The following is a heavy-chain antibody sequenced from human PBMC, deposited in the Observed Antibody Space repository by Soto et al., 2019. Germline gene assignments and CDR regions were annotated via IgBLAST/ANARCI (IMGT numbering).Heavy chain of an antibody. D-gene: IGHD2-15*01. J-gene: IGHJ6*02. CDR2: ISAYNGNT. CDR1: GYTFTSYG. Sequence: QVQLVQSGAEVKKPGASVKVSCKASGYTFTSYGISWVRQAPGQVLEWMGGISAYNGNTNYAQKLQGRVTMTTDTSTSTAYMELRSLRADDTAVYYCASPSVLPYYSGMDVWGQWTTVTVSS. CDR3: ASPSVLPYYSGMDV. V-gene: IGHV1-18*04.